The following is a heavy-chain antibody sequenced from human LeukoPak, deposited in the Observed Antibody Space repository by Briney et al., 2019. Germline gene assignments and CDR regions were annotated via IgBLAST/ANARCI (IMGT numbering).Heavy chain of an antibody. CDR2: INPNSGGT. CDR3: ARHPIAAGGAYNWFDP. CDR1: GYTFTGYY. J-gene: IGHJ5*02. D-gene: IGHD6-13*01. Sequence: ASVKVSCKASGYTFTGYYMHWVRQAPGQGLEWMGWINPNSGGTNYAQKFQGRVTISVDTSINTAYLQWISLKASDTAMYYCARHPIAAGGAYNWFDPWGQGTLVTVSS. V-gene: IGHV1-2*02.